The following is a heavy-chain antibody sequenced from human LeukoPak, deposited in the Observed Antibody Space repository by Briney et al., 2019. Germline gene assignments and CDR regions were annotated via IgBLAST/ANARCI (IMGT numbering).Heavy chain of an antibody. CDR2: IIPKYSTS. D-gene: IGHD3-3*02. V-gene: IGHV1-69*13. J-gene: IGHJ3*01. CDR1: GGSFSDYP. Sequence: SVKVSCKASGGSFSDYPINWVRQAPGQGLEWLGGIIPKYSTSNYAQAFQGRVTITADESTNTVYMEMSGLRPDDTAVYYCVRPDRIFGVPAAFDAWGQGTLVAVSS. CDR3: VRPDRIFGVPAAFDA.